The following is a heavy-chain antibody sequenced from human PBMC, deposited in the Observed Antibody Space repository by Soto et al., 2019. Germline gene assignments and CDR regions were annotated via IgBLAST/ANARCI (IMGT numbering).Heavy chain of an antibody. CDR1: GFTVSSNY. CDR2: IYSGGST. D-gene: IGHD3-16*01. V-gene: IGHV3-53*04. J-gene: IGHJ3*02. CDR3: ARVRYDYIWGSIEGAFDI. Sequence: PGGSLRLSCAASGFTVSSNYMSWVRQAPGKGLEWVSVIYSGGSTYYADSVKGRFTISRHNSKNTLYLQMNSLRAEDTAVYYCARVRYDYIWGSIEGAFDIWGPGTMVTVSS.